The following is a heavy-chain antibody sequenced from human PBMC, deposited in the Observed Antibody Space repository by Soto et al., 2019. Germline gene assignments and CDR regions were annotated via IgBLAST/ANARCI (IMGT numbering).Heavy chain of an antibody. D-gene: IGHD5-12*01. CDR3: ARSGSAAAFDI. CDR1: GFTFSAHY. Sequence: GGSLRLSCAASGFTFSAHYMDWLRQTPGKGLEWVGRSRDKVNSYSREYAASVKGRFTLSRDDSQNTLYLQMNSLKTEDTAVYYCARSGSAAAFDIWGQETMVTVSS. J-gene: IGHJ3*02. CDR2: SRDKVNSYSR. V-gene: IGHV3-72*01.